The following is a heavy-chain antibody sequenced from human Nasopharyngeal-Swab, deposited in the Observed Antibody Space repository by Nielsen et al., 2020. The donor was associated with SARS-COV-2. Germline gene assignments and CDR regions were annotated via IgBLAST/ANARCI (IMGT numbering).Heavy chain of an antibody. D-gene: IGHD6-13*01. CDR2: INPNSGGT. Sequence: ASVKVSCKASGYTLTGYYMHWVRQAPGQGLEWMGWINPNSGGTNYAQKFQGWVTMTRDTSISTAYMELSRLRSDDTAVYYCARASSSWYFNSQVSYGMDVWGQGTTVTVSS. CDR1: GYTLTGYY. J-gene: IGHJ6*02. CDR3: ARASSSWYFNSQVSYGMDV. V-gene: IGHV1-2*04.